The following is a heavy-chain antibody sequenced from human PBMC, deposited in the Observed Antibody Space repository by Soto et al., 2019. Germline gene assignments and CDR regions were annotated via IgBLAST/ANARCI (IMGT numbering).Heavy chain of an antibody. D-gene: IGHD6-19*01. J-gene: IGHJ4*02. Sequence: ASVKVSCKASGGTFSSYAISWVRQAPGQGLEWMGGIIAYNGTANYAQKLQGRVTMTTDTSTSTAYMELRSLRSDDTAVYYCARDQAGAGPKFDYWAREPWSPSP. CDR2: IIAYNGTA. V-gene: IGHV1-18*01. CDR1: GGTFSSYA. CDR3: ARDQAGAGPKFDY.